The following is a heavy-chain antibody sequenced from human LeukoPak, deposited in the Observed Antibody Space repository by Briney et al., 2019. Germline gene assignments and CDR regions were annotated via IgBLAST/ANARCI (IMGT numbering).Heavy chain of an antibody. CDR2: ISTSSSYI. J-gene: IGHJ4*02. CDR3: ARDVVVVVATDSNFDY. D-gene: IGHD2-15*01. CDR1: GFTFSSYG. V-gene: IGHV3-21*01. Sequence: GGSLRLSCAASGFTFSSYGMSWVRQAPGKGLEWVSSISTSSSYIYYADSVKGRFTISRDNAKNSLYLQMNSLRPEDTAVYYCARDVVVVVATDSNFDYWGQGTLVTVSS.